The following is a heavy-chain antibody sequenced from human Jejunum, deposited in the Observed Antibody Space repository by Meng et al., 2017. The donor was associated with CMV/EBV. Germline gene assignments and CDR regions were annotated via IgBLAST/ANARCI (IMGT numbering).Heavy chain of an antibody. CDR3: ARHSDTSVYF. V-gene: IGHV4-39*01. J-gene: IGHJ4*02. CDR2: VYDSGSS. Sequence: VSGASISGSPYFWGWIRQSPGKGLAWIESVYDSGSSYYNPSLKSRATISIDRSNNQFSLALTSVTAADTAVYYCARHSDTSVYFWGQGILVTVSS. D-gene: IGHD5-18*01. CDR1: GASISGSPYF.